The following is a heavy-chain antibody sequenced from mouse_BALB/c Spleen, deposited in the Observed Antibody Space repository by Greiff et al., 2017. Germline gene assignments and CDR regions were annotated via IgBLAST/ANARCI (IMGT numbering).Heavy chain of an antibody. J-gene: IGHJ2*01. D-gene: IGHD2-2*01. CDR2: INSNGGST. V-gene: IGHV5-6-2*01. Sequence: EVKVVESGGGLVKLGGSLKLSCAASGFTFSSYYMSWVRQTPEKRLELVAAINSNGGSTYYPDTVKGRFTISRDNAKNTLYLQMSSLKSEDTALYYCARHGEGYDEPGHYFDYWGQGTTLTVSS. CDR3: ARHGEGYDEPGHYFDY. CDR1: GFTFSSYY.